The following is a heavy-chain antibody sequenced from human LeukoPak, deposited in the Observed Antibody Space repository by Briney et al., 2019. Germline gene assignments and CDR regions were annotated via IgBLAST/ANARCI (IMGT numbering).Heavy chain of an antibody. CDR1: GGSISSSSYY. CDR2: IYYSGST. CDR3: ARTVKPTVTTFYFDY. Sequence: SETLSLTCTVSGGSISSSSYYWGWIRQPPGKGLEWIGSIYYSGSTYYNPSLKSRVTISVDTSKNQFSLKLSSVTAADTAVYYCARTVKPTVTTFYFDYWGQGTLVTVSS. V-gene: IGHV4-39*07. D-gene: IGHD4-17*01. J-gene: IGHJ4*02.